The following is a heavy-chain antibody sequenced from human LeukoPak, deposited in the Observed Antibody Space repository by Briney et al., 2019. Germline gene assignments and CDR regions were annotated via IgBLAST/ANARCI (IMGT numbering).Heavy chain of an antibody. CDR3: AKDCVHYYDSSGYYWGAFDY. D-gene: IGHD3-22*01. V-gene: IGHV3-23*01. J-gene: IGHJ4*02. CDR2: ISGSGGST. CDR1: GFTFSSYA. Sequence: TGGSLRLSCAASGFTFSSYAMSWVRQAPGKWLEWVSAISGSGGSTYYADSVKGRFTISRDNSKNTLYLQMNSLRAEDTSVYYCAKDCVHYYDSSGYYWGAFDYWGQGTLVTVSS.